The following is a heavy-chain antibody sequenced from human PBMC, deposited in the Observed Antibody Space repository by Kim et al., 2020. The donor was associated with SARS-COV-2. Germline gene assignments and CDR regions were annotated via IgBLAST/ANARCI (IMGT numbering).Heavy chain of an antibody. CDR2: IYYSGST. CDR3: ARVRITMIVVVSTVDAFDI. J-gene: IGHJ3*02. CDR1: GGSISSGGYY. Sequence: SETLSRTCTVSGGSISSGGYYWSWIRQHPGKGLEWIGYIYYSGSTYYNPSLKSRVTISVDTSKNQFSLKLSSVTAADTAVYYCARVRITMIVVVSTVDAFDIWGQGTMVTVSS. D-gene: IGHD3-22*01. V-gene: IGHV4-31*03.